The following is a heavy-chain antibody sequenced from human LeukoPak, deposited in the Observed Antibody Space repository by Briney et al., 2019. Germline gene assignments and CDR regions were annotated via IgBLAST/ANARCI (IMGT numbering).Heavy chain of an antibody. CDR1: GFTFSSYA. Sequence: GGSLRLSCAASGFTFSSYAMSWVRQAPGKGLEWVPAISGSGGSTYYADSVKGRFTISRDNSKNTLYLQMNSLRAEDTAVYYCAKTIGRMGDFDYWGQGTLVTVSS. D-gene: IGHD1-26*01. J-gene: IGHJ4*02. CDR3: AKTIGRMGDFDY. CDR2: ISGSGGST. V-gene: IGHV3-23*01.